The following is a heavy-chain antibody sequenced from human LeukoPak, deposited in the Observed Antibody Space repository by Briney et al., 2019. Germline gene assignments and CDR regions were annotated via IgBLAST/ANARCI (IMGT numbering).Heavy chain of an antibody. D-gene: IGHD3-9*01. CDR3: ASRNDILTGYVFDF. V-gene: IGHV4-34*01. CDR1: GGSFSGYY. CDR2: INHSGST. Sequence: SEPLSLTCAVYGGSFSGYYWRWIRQPPGKGVEWIGEINHSGSTNYNPSLKSRVTISVDTSKNQFSLKLSSVTAADTAVYYCASRNDILTGYVFDFWGQGTLVTVSS. J-gene: IGHJ4*02.